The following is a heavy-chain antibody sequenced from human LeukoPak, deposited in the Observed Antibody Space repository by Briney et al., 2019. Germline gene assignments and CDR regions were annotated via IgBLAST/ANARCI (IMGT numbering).Heavy chain of an antibody. CDR2: ISSSSSYI. V-gene: IGHV3-21*01. Sequence: GGSLRLSCAASGFTLSSYSINWVRQAPGKGLEWVSSISSSSSYIYYADSVKGRFTISRDNAKNSLYLQMNSLRAEDTAVYYCASAMVVRGLDVWGQGTTVTVSS. J-gene: IGHJ6*02. D-gene: IGHD3-10*01. CDR3: ASAMVVRGLDV. CDR1: GFTLSSYS.